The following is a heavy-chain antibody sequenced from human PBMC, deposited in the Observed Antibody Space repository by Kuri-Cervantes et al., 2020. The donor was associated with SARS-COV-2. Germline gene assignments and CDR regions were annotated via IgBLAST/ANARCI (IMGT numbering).Heavy chain of an antibody. V-gene: IGHV4-39*01. D-gene: IGHD3/OR15-3a*01. CDR1: GGSISSSSYY. Sequence: GSLRLSCTVSGGSISSSSYYWGWIRQPPGKGLEWIGSIYYSGSTYYNPSLKSRVPISVDTSKNQFSLKLSSVTAADTAVYYCARRIMVFGVGGALSSWFDPWGQGTLVTVSS. CDR2: IYYSGST. CDR3: ARRIMVFGVGGALSSWFDP. J-gene: IGHJ5*02.